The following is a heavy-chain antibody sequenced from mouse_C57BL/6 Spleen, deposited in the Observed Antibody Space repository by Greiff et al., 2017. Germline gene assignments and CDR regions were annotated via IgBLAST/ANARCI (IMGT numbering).Heavy chain of an antibody. Sequence: LVESGPGLVAPSQSLSITCTVSGFSLTSYAISWVRQPPGKGLEWLGVIWSGGGTNYNSALISRLSISTDNSKSHVFLKMNSLETDDSARYTGARTITTASYAMDYWGQGTSVTVSS. CDR3: ARTITTASYAMDY. D-gene: IGHD1-1*01. CDR2: IWSGGGT. V-gene: IGHV2-9-1*01. CDR1: GFSLTSYA. J-gene: IGHJ4*01.